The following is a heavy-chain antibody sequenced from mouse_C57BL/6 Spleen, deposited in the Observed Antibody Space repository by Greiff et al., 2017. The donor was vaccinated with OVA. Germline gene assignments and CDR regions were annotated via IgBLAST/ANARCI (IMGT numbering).Heavy chain of an antibody. CDR1: GYTFTSYW. Sequence: QVQLKQPGAELVKPGASVKMSCKASGYTFTSYWITWVKQRPGQGLEWIGDIYPGSGSTNYNEKFKSKATLTVDTSSSTAYMQLSSLTSEDSAVYYCARKRAYDYDEDYAMDYWGQGTSVTVSS. V-gene: IGHV1-55*01. CDR3: ARKRAYDYDEDYAMDY. CDR2: IYPGSGST. D-gene: IGHD2-4*01. J-gene: IGHJ4*01.